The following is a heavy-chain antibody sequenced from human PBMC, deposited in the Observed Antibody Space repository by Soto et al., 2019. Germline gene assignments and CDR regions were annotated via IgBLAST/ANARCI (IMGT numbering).Heavy chain of an antibody. Sequence: QVQLVQSGAEVKEPGASVKVSCKASGYNFASNHMHWVRQIPGQGLEWMGIIHPTAGSTCYAQRFRGRITLTRDAPTKTDYMELRGLTSEDSAVYYCVRDRFGSWTFDYWGQGTLLTVSS. V-gene: IGHV1-46*01. J-gene: IGHJ4*02. CDR2: IHPTAGST. CDR3: VRDRFGSWTFDY. CDR1: GYNFASNH. D-gene: IGHD6-13*01.